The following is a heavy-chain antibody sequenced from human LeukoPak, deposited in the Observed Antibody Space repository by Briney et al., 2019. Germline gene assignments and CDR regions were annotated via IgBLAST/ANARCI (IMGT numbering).Heavy chain of an antibody. D-gene: IGHD1-26*01. CDR3: AKAAALSGSYLYYFDY. CDR1: GFTFSSYG. Sequence: PGGSLRLSCAASGFTFSSYGMHWARQAPGKGLEWVAFIRYDGSNKYYADSVKGRFTISRDNSKNTLYLQMNSLRAEDTAVYYCAKAAALSGSYLYYFDYWGQGTLVTVSS. CDR2: IRYDGSNK. J-gene: IGHJ4*02. V-gene: IGHV3-30*02.